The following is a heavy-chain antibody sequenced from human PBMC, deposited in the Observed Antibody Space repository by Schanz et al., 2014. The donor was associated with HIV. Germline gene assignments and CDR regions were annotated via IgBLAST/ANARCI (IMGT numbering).Heavy chain of an antibody. J-gene: IGHJ5*02. CDR3: AGGERLGPGQWFDP. CDR1: AYSFSGYY. Sequence: QVQLVQSGAEVKKPGASVTVSCKASAYSFSGYYIHWVRQAPGQGLEWMGWINSDNGTNYAQEFQGRVTMTRDTSIGTAYMELRSLRSEDTAVYYCAGGERLGPGQWFDPWGQGTLVTVSS. V-gene: IGHV1-2*02. CDR2: INSDNGT. D-gene: IGHD3-16*01.